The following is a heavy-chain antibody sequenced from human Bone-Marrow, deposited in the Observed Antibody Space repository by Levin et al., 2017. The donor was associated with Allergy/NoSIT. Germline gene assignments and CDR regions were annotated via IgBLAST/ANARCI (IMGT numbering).Heavy chain of an antibody. V-gene: IGHV1-69*01. CDR2: IIPIFGTA. Sequence: KISCKASGGTFSSYAISWVRQAPGQGLEWMGGIIPIFGTANYAQKFQGRVTITADESTSTAYMELSSLRSEDTAVYYCARQRPIVVVPAAEYYYYYYMDVWGKGTTVTVSS. CDR1: GGTFSSYA. CDR3: ARQRPIVVVPAAEYYYYYYMDV. D-gene: IGHD2-2*01. J-gene: IGHJ6*03.